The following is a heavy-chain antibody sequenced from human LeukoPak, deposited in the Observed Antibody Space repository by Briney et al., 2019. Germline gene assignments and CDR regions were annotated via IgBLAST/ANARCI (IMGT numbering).Heavy chain of an antibody. CDR2: IYYSGST. CDR3: ARVGPQIWFDP. CDR1: GGSISSYY. Sequence: PSETLSLTCTVSGGSISSYYWSWIRQPPGKGLEWIGYIYYSGSTNYNPSLKSRVTISVDTSKNQFSLKLSSVTAADTAVYYCARVGPQIWFDPWGQGTLVTVSS. J-gene: IGHJ5*02. V-gene: IGHV4-59*08.